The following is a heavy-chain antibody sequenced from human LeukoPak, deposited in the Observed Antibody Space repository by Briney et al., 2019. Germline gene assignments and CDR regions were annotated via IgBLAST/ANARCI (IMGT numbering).Heavy chain of an antibody. J-gene: IGHJ4*02. V-gene: IGHV3-66*02. CDR2: IYSGGST. CDR3: ARGRVGATTCFDY. Sequence: GGSLRLSCAASGFNVSSSYMTWVRQAPGEGLEWVSVIYSGGSTYYADSVKGRFTISRDSSKNTLYLQMNSLRAEDTAVYYCARGRVGATTCFDYWGQGTLVTVSS. D-gene: IGHD1-26*01. CDR1: GFNVSSSY.